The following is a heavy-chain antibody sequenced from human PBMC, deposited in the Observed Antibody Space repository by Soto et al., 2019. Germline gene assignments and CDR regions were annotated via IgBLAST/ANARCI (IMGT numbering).Heavy chain of an antibody. CDR2: IYYSGST. Sequence: SETLSLTCTVSGGSISSYYWSWIRQPPGKGLERIGYIYYSGSTNYNPSLKSRVTISVDTSKNQFSLKLSSVTAADTAVYYCARVLGSGYHENDNWFDPWGQGTLVTVSS. CDR1: GGSISSYY. J-gene: IGHJ5*02. D-gene: IGHD3-3*01. V-gene: IGHV4-59*01. CDR3: ARVLGSGYHENDNWFDP.